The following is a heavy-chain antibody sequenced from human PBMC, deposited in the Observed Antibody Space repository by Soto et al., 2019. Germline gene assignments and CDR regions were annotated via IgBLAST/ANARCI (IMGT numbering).Heavy chain of an antibody. D-gene: IGHD5-18*01. V-gene: IGHV4-30-4*01. Sequence: SETLSLTCTVSGGSVTSDEDYWTWIRQSPGKGLEWIGYISNSGSTGYNPSLKTRLSMSVDRSKNQFTLRLTSVTAADTAVYFCATESGSTYGYFDHWGQGTQVTVSS. CDR2: ISNSGST. J-gene: IGHJ4*02. CDR3: ATESGSTYGYFDH. CDR1: GGSVTSDEDY.